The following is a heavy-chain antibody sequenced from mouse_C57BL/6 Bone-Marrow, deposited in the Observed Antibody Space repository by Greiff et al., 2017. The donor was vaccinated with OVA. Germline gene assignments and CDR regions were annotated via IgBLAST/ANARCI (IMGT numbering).Heavy chain of an antibody. Sequence: VQLQQSGAELVKPGASVKMSCKASGYTFTTYPIEWMKQNHGKSLEWIGNFHPYNDDTKYNEKFKGKATLTVDKSSSTVYLELSRLTSDDSAVDYCARPGDYDGDWFAYWGQGTLVTVSA. CDR1: GYTFTTYP. CDR2: FHPYNDDT. V-gene: IGHV1-47*01. D-gene: IGHD2-4*01. J-gene: IGHJ3*01. CDR3: ARPGDYDGDWFAY.